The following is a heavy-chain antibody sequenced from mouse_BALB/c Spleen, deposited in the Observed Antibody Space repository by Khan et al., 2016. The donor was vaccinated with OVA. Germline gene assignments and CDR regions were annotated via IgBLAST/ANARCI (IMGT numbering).Heavy chain of an antibody. CDR3: ARGNGNYRFAY. CDR2: ISTYYGDS. CDR1: GYIFTDFS. J-gene: IGHJ3*01. Sequence: QVQLQQSGAELVRPGVSVKISCKGSGYIFTDFSIHWVKRSPAKSLEWIGVISTYYGDSIYNQNFKDKATLTVEKSSSTSYMELARLTSDDSAIYYCARGNGNYRFAYWGQGTMVTVSA. V-gene: IGHV1S137*01. D-gene: IGHD2-1*01.